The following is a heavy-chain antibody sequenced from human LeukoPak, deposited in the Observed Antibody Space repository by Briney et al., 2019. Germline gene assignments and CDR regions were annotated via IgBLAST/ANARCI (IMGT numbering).Heavy chain of an antibody. CDR3: AKKTGPYSSSCPDY. J-gene: IGHJ4*02. CDR1: GFTFSSCA. Sequence: GGSLRLSCAASGFTFSSCAMSWVRQAPGKGLEWVTDISVSGSNTYYADSVKGRLTISRDNFKNTLYLQMNSLRAEDTAVYYCAKKTGPYSSSCPDYWGQGTLVTVSS. D-gene: IGHD6-13*01. CDR2: ISVSGSNT. V-gene: IGHV3-23*01.